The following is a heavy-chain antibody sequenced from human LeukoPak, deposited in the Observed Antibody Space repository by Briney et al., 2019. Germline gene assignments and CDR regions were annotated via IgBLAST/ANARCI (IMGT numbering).Heavy chain of an antibody. Sequence: GGSLRLSCAASGFTFSSYGMHWVRQAPGKGLEWVAVISYDGSNKYYADSVKGRFTISRDNSKNTLYLQMNSLRAEDTAVYYCAKDGVVATNYYYYYYMDVWGKGTTVTVSS. J-gene: IGHJ6*03. CDR1: GFTFSSYG. D-gene: IGHD2-15*01. V-gene: IGHV3-30*18. CDR3: AKDGVVATNYYYYYYMDV. CDR2: ISYDGSNK.